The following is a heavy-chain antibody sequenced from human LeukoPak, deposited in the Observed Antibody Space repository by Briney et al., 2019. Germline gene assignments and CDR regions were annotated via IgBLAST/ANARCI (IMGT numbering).Heavy chain of an antibody. D-gene: IGHD3-10*01. CDR3: ARDCYGLGVIDF. CDR2: IYYSGST. CDR1: GGSFSSYY. Sequence: PWETLSLTCTVSGGSFSSYYWSWIRQPPGKGLEWVGYIYYSGSTKYNPSLKSRVTISVNTTNKHFPLKLSTVPTADPAVYYCARDCYGLGVIDFWGQGTLVTVSS. V-gene: IGHV4-59*01. J-gene: IGHJ4*02.